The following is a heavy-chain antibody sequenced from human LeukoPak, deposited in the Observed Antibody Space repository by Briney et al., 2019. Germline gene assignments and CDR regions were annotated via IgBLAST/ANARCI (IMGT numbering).Heavy chain of an antibody. CDR2: IKQDGSEK. CDR1: GFRLSSYS. Sequence: GGSLRLSCAASGFRLSSYSMSWVRQAPGKGLEWVANIKQDGSEKYYVDSVKGRFTISRDNAKNSLYLHMNSLRAEDTAVYYCAIEGSDWSYYYYMDVWGKGTTVTISS. D-gene: IGHD6-19*01. CDR3: AIEGSDWSYYYYMDV. J-gene: IGHJ6*03. V-gene: IGHV3-7*01.